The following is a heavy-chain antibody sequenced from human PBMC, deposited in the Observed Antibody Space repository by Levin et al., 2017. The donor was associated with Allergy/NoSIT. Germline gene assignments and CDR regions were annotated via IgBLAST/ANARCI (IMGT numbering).Heavy chain of an antibody. J-gene: IGHJ6*02. CDR2: IYTSGST. Sequence: SETLSLTCTVSGGSISSYYWSWIRQPAGKGLEWIGRIYTSGSTNYNPSLKSRVTMSVDTSKNQFSLKLSSVTAADTAVYYCARDFTIAVAGTPYYYGMDVWGQGTTVTVSS. V-gene: IGHV4-4*07. D-gene: IGHD6-19*01. CDR3: ARDFTIAVAGTPYYYGMDV. CDR1: GGSISSYY.